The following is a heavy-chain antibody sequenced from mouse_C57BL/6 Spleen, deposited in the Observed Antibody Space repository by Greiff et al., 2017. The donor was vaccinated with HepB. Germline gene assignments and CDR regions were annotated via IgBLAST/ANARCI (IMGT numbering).Heavy chain of an antibody. J-gene: IGHJ1*03. CDR2: INPNNGGT. CDR3: ARQGNFDI. CDR1: GYTFTDYY. V-gene: IGHV1-26*01. Sequence: VQLQQSGPELVKPGASVKISCKASGYTFTDYYMNWVKQSHGKSLEWIGDINPNNGGTSYNQKFKGKATLTVDKSSSTAYMELRSLTSEDSAVYYCARQGNFDIWGTGTTVTVSS.